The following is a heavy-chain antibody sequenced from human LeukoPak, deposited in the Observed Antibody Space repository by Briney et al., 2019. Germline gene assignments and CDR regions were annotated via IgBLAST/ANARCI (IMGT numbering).Heavy chain of an antibody. V-gene: IGHV3-21*01. D-gene: IGHD5-24*01. CDR1: GFTFSNAW. Sequence: GGSLRLSCAASGFTFSNAWMSWVRQAPGKGLEWVSSISSSSSYIFYADSVKGRFTISRDNAKNSLYLQMNSLRAEDTAVYYCARDRGDGYNSYWGQGTLVTVSS. CDR2: ISSSSSYI. CDR3: ARDRGDGYNSY. J-gene: IGHJ4*02.